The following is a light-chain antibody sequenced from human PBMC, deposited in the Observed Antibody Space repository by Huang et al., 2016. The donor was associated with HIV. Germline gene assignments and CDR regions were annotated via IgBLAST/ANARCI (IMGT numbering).Light chain of an antibody. CDR2: GAS. Sequence: EVLLTQSPATLSVSPGERATLSCRASQRVSTNLDWYQQKPGQAPRRLIYGASTRATGLPARFSGSGSGTEFTLTISSLQSEDSAVYYCQQYNSWPPLFTFGPGTKVDIK. CDR3: QQYNSWPPLFT. CDR1: QRVSTN. V-gene: IGKV3-15*01. J-gene: IGKJ3*01.